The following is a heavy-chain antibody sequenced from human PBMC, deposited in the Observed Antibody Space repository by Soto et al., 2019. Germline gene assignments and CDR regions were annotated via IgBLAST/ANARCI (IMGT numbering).Heavy chain of an antibody. V-gene: IGHV4-61*01. CDR1: GESVSTDRYV. CDR2: ISYTGDT. CDR3: ERIVVGATVDF. D-gene: IGHD1-26*01. J-gene: IGHJ4*02. Sequence: PXETLSLPCSVSGESVSTDRYVWTWIRQPPGKGLEWIAYISYTGDTNYNPSLKSRVTISIDTSRNQFSLTLTSVTAADTAVYFCERIVVGATVDFWGQGSLVTVSS.